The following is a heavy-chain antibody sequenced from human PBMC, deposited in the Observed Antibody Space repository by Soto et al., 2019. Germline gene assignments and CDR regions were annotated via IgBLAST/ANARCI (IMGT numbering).Heavy chain of an antibody. Sequence: PGGSLRLSCAASGFTFSSYAMHWVRQAPGKGLEWVAVISYDGSNKYYADSVKGRFTISRDNSKNTLYLQMNSLRAEDTAVYYCARDIVVVPAARIYYYYGMDVWGQGTTVTVSS. CDR1: GFTFSSYA. CDR3: ARDIVVVPAARIYYYYGMDV. J-gene: IGHJ6*02. V-gene: IGHV3-30-3*01. D-gene: IGHD2-2*01. CDR2: ISYDGSNK.